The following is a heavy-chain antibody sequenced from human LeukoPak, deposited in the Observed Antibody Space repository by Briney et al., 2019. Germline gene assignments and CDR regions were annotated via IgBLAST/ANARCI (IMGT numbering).Heavy chain of an antibody. CDR3: ARDLSPTMDV. Sequence: SETLSLTCTVSGGSISSYYWSWIRQPAGKGLQWIGRIYSSGSTNYNPSLKSRVTMAVDTSKNQFSLKLSSVTAADTAVYYCARDLSPTMDVWGKGTTVTVSS. J-gene: IGHJ6*03. D-gene: IGHD2/OR15-2a*01. V-gene: IGHV4-4*07. CDR1: GGSISSYY. CDR2: IYSSGST.